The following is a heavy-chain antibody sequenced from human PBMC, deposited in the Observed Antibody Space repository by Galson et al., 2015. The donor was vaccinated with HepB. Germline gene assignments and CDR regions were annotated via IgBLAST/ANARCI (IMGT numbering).Heavy chain of an antibody. J-gene: IGHJ4*02. Sequence: LRLSCAASGFTLSPYWLSWVRQAPGKGLQWVATIKQDGRGTYYVDSVKGRFTISRDNAKNSLYLQMNNLRAEDTAVYYCARDGDFDFWSGYRFDSWGQGTLVTVSS. V-gene: IGHV3-7*01. CDR1: GFTLSPYW. CDR3: ARDGDFDFWSGYRFDS. CDR2: IKQDGRGT. D-gene: IGHD3-3*01.